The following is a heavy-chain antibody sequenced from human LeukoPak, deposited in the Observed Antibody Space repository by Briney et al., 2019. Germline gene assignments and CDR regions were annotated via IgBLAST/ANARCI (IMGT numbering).Heavy chain of an antibody. J-gene: IGHJ4*02. CDR1: GVTFSSYA. Sequence: GGSLRLSCAASGVTFSSYAMSWVRQAPGKGLEWVSAISGSGGSTYYADSVKGRFTISRDNSKNTLYLQMNSLRAEDTAVYYCANPGGYYDFWSGYPIDYWGQGTLVTVSS. D-gene: IGHD3-3*01. CDR2: ISGSGGST. V-gene: IGHV3-23*01. CDR3: ANPGGYYDFWSGYPIDY.